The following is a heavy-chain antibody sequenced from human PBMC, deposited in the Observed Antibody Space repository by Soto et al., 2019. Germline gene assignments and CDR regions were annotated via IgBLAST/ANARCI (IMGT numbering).Heavy chain of an antibody. J-gene: IGHJ4*02. CDR3: ARDPLHHGSTFDY. D-gene: IGHD3-10*01. CDR1: GFTFSDYY. V-gene: IGHV3-11*01. CDR2: ITSSGGTI. Sequence: ESGGGLVKPGGSLRLSCAASGFTFSDYYMSWIRQPPGKGLEWISYITSSGGTIYYADSVKGRFTISRDNAKNSLYLQMNGLRAEDTAVYYCARDPLHHGSTFDYWGQGTLVTVSS.